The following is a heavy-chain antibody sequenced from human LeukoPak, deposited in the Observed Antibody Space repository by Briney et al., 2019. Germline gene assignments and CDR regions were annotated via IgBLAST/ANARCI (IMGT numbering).Heavy chain of an antibody. CDR2: INRSGVT. Sequence: SETLSLTCAVYGGSFTGYYWSWIRQSPGKGLEWIGEINRSGVTNYNPSLKSRVTISVDTSKNQFSLKLSSVTAADTAVYYCARDRNYYGSGSYLKAYYYYMDVWGKGTTVTVSS. D-gene: IGHD3-10*01. V-gene: IGHV4-34*01. CDR1: GGSFTGYY. CDR3: ARDRNYYGSGSYLKAYYYYMDV. J-gene: IGHJ6*03.